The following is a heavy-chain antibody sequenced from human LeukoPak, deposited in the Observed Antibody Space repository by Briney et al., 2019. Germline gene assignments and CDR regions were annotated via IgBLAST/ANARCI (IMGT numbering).Heavy chain of an antibody. Sequence: GGSLRLSCAASGFTFSSYWMSWVRQAPGKGPEWVANIKQDGSEKYYVDSVKGRFTISRDNAKNSLYLQMNSLRGEDTAVYYCAREYCSTTNCYKGSLLFEPWGQGTLVTVSS. J-gene: IGHJ5*02. V-gene: IGHV3-7*01. CDR3: AREYCSTTNCYKGSLLFEP. D-gene: IGHD2-2*02. CDR2: IKQDGSEK. CDR1: GFTFSSYW.